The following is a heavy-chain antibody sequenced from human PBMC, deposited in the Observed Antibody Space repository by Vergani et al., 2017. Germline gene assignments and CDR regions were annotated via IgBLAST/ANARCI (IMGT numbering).Heavy chain of an antibody. D-gene: IGHD1-26*01. V-gene: IGHV4-38-2*01. J-gene: IGHJ4*02. CDR3: ASLGVVLGFGVVGATTEIDY. CDR2: IYHSGST. CDR1: GYSISSGYY. Sequence: QVQLQESGPGLVKPSETLSLTCAVSGYSISSGYYWGCFRQPPGKGLQWIGSIYHSGSTYYYPALKSRVTISVDTSKNKFSLKLGSVTAADTAVYYCASLGVVLGFGVVGATTEIDYWGQGTLVTVSS.